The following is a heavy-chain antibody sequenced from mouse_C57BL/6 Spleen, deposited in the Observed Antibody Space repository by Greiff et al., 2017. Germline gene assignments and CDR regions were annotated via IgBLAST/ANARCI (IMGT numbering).Heavy chain of an antibody. D-gene: IGHD3-2*02. CDR1: GFTFNNTY. CDR3: ARGEATIAD. J-gene: IGHJ3*01. V-gene: IGHV14-3*01. CDR2: IDPANGNT. Sequence: EVQLQQSVAELVRPGASVKLSCTASGFTFNNTYMPWVKQSPEQGLEWIGRIDPANGNTKYAPKFQGQATITADTSSNTAYLQVSSLTSEDTASDYGARGEATIADWGQGTLVTVSA.